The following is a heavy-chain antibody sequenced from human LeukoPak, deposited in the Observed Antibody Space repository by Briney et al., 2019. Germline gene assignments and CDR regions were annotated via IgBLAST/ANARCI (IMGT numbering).Heavy chain of an antibody. V-gene: IGHV1-46*01. D-gene: IGHD2-15*01. CDR1: GYTFTSYY. J-gene: IGHJ5*02. CDR2: INPSGGST. CDR3: ARVLDCSGGSCYRRAVKHWFDP. Sequence: ASVKVSCKASGYTFTSYYMHWVRQAPGQGLEWMGIINPSGGSTSYAQKFQGRVTITTDESTSTAYMELSSLRSEDTAVYYCARVLDCSGGSCYRRAVKHWFDPWGQGTLVTVSS.